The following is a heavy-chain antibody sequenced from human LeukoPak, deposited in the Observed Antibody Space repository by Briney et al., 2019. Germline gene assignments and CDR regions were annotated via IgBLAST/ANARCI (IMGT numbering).Heavy chain of an antibody. CDR3: ARISSIEAATRHVVRGLDY. CDR2: MNPNSGNT. J-gene: IGHJ4*02. Sequence: ASVKVSCKASGYTFTSYDINWVRQATGQGLEWMGWMNPNSGNTGYAQKFQGRVTMTRNTSISTAYMELSSLRSEDTAVYYCARISSIEAATRHVVRGLDYWGQGTLVTVSS. CDR1: GYTFTSYD. D-gene: IGHD2-15*01. V-gene: IGHV1-8*01.